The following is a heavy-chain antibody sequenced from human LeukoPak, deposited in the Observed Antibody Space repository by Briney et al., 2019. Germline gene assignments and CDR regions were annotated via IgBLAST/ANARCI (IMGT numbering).Heavy chain of an antibody. Sequence: GASVKVSCKASGYTFTSYAMNWVRQAPGQGLEWMGWINTNTGNPTYAQGFTGRFVFSLDTSVSTAYLQISSLKAEDTAVYYCAXXXXXXXXXXXXXXYYYEPPTNFDYWGQGTLVTVSS. J-gene: IGHJ4*02. CDR1: GYTFTSYA. V-gene: IGHV7-4-1*02. CDR3: AXXXXXXXXXXXXXXYYYEPPTNFDY. D-gene: IGHD3-22*01. CDR2: INTNTGNP.